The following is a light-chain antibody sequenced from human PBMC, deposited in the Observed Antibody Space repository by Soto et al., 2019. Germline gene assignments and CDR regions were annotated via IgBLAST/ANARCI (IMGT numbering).Light chain of an antibody. V-gene: IGKV1-5*01. CDR2: DAS. J-gene: IGKJ4*02. Sequence: DIQMTQSPSTLSASVGDRVTITCRASKTINTWVAWYQQKPGKAPKLLIYDASSLESGVPSRVSGSGSGTEFTLTISSLQPDDFATYYCQQYNTFWSFGVGTKVEIK. CDR3: QQYNTFWS. CDR1: KTINTW.